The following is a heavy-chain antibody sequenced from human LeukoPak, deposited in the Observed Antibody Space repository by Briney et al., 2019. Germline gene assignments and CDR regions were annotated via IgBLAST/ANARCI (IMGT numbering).Heavy chain of an antibody. CDR1: GGSIISGGHS. CDR3: ARIPAWVFDH. J-gene: IGHJ4*02. CDR2: IYHSGAT. V-gene: IGHV4-30-2*01. Sequence: SETLSLTCAVSGGSIISGGHSWSWIRQPPGTGLEWIGYIYHSGATYYNPSLKTRVTISADRSKNQFSLTLSSVTAADTAMYYCARIPAWVFDHWGQGILVTVSS. D-gene: IGHD2-21*01.